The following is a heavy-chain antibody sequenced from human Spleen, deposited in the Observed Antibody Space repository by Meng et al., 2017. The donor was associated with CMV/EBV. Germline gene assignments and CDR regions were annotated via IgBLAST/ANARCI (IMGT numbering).Heavy chain of an antibody. CDR1: DSVNDYQ. D-gene: IGHD2-15*01. CDR2: SDPNSGGT. V-gene: IGHV1-2*02. Sequence: DSVNDYQIKWVRQAPGQGLEWMGWSDPNSGGTNYAQKFQDRVIMTSDTSTSTVYMELNNLRGDDRAVYYCARDGPHCSVGGCYFDFWGQGSLVTVSS. J-gene: IGHJ4*02. CDR3: ARDGPHCSVGGCYFDF.